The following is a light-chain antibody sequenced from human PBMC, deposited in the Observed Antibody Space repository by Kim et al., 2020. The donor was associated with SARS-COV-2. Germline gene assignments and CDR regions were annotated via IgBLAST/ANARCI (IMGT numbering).Light chain of an antibody. V-gene: IGKV3-20*01. CDR3: QHYDSSQWT. Sequence: SPGERATLSCRANQSISSTDLTWYQQKPGQAPRLLIYGASSRATGIPDRFNGGGSGTDFTLTISRLEPEDFAVYFCQHYDSSQWTFGQGTKVDIK. CDR2: GAS. CDR1: QSISSTD. J-gene: IGKJ1*01.